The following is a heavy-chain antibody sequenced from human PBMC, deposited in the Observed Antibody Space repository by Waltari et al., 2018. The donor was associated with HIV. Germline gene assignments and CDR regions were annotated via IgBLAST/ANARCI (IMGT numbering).Heavy chain of an antibody. V-gene: IGHV3-66*02. D-gene: IGHD2-15*01. CDR1: GFSMRPAH. CDR3: ARGASGRLQARGGYFGLDI. CDR2: IYSDGRT. Sequence: VKLVASVADLVPRGGSVPPACVGLGFSMRPAHLLWVGRSPGEGREWVSMIYSDGRTDYRESAKGRFTISRDTSKNTVFRQMNSLRLEDTGIFYWARGASGRLQARGGYFGLDIWGRGTTVTVSS. J-gene: IGHJ6*02.